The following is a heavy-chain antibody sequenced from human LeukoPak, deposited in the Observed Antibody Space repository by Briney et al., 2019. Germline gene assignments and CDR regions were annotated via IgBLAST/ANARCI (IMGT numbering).Heavy chain of an antibody. CDR2: IYYSGST. V-gene: IGHV4-39*01. CDR1: GGSISSNSYY. D-gene: IGHD3-10*01. CDR3: ARVGYYYGSGSFDAFDI. J-gene: IGHJ3*02. Sequence: SETLSLTCTVSGGSISSNSYYWGWIRQPPGKGLQWIGSIYYSGSTYYNPSLKSRVTISVDTSKNQFSLKLSSVAAADTAVYYCARVGYYYGSGSFDAFDIWGQGTMVTVSS.